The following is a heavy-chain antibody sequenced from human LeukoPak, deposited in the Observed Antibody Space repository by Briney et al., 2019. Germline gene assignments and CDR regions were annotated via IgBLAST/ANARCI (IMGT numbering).Heavy chain of an antibody. CDR2: FDPEDGET. CDR1: GYTLTELS. V-gene: IGHV1-24*01. D-gene: IGHD5-18*01. CDR3: AIRTADSYGFDAFDI. J-gene: IGHJ3*02. Sequence: GASVKVSCKVSGYTLTELSMHWVRQAPGKGLEWMGGFDPEDGETIHAQKFQGRVTMTEDTSTDTAYMELSSLRSEDTAVYYCAIRTADSYGFDAFDIWGQGTMVTVSS.